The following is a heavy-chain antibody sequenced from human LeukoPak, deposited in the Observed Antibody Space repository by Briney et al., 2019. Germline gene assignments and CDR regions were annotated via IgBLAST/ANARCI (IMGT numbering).Heavy chain of an antibody. CDR3: AHRGESAVARGYFDY. Sequence: SGPTLVNPTQTLTLTCSFSGFSLSTTGVGVGWIRQPPGEALEWLAPIYWDDDKRYSPSLKSRLTITMDTSKNQVVLTLTNLDPVDTATYYCAHRGESAVARGYFDYWGQGTLVTVSS. D-gene: IGHD6-19*01. CDR2: IYWDDDK. CDR1: GFSLSTTGVG. J-gene: IGHJ4*02. V-gene: IGHV2-5*02.